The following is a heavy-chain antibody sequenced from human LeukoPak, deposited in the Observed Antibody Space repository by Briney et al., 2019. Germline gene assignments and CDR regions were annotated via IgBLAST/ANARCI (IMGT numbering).Heavy chain of an antibody. Sequence: TSETLSLTCDVSGDSMSSSRFSWSWLRQPPGKGLEWIGYSYHGGSTHYSPSLQGRVTISVDRSKKQFSLSVNSVTAADTAVYYCARMVVDITRWFDPWGQGTLVTVSS. V-gene: IGHV4-30-2*01. CDR1: GDSMSSSRFS. D-gene: IGHD2-21*01. CDR3: ARMVVDITRWFDP. J-gene: IGHJ5*02. CDR2: SYHGGST.